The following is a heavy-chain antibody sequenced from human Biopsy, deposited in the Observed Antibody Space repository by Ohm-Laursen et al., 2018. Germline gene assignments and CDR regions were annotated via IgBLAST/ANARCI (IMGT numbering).Heavy chain of an antibody. Sequence: SDTLSLTCTVSGDSISTSTTYYWAWLRQPPGKGLEWIGSIYNSETTFYNPSLKSRVAISVDTYTNQFSLKVSSVTAADTALYYCARHPTGFWFDPWGRGTLVTVSS. CDR2: IYNSETT. CDR1: GDSISTSTTYY. V-gene: IGHV4-39*01. CDR3: ARHPTGFWFDP. J-gene: IGHJ5*02.